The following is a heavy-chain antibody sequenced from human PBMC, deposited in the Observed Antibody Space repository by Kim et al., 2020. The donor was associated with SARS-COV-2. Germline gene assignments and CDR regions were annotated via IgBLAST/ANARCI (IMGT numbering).Heavy chain of an antibody. D-gene: IGHD3-10*01. Sequence: SETLSLTCTVSGGSISSGDYYWSWIRQPPGKGLEWIGYIYYSGSTYYNPSLKSRVTISVDTSKNQFSLKLSSVTAADTAVYYCAIMVRGVMSYYYYYGMDVWGQGTTVTVSS. CDR3: AIMVRGVMSYYYYYGMDV. CDR1: GGSISSGDYY. CDR2: IYYSGST. J-gene: IGHJ6*02. V-gene: IGHV4-30-4*01.